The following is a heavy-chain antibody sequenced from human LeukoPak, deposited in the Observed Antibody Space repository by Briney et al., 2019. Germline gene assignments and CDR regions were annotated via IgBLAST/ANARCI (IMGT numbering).Heavy chain of an antibody. CDR1: GGSFSGYY. J-gene: IGHJ4*02. CDR2: INHSGST. D-gene: IGHD6-13*01. V-gene: IGHV4-34*01. CDR3: ARGARVSYSSSWDNFDY. Sequence: TSETLSLTCAVYGGSFSGYYWSWIRQPPGKGLEWIGEINHSGSTNYNPSLKSRVTISVDTSKNQFSLKLSSVTAADTAVCYCARGARVSYSSSWDNFDYWGQGTLVTVSS.